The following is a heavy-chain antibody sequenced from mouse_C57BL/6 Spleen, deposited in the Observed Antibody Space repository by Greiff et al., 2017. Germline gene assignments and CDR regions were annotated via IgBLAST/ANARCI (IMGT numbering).Heavy chain of an antibody. CDR3: ARGGYYFDY. Sequence: VQLQQSGPELVKPGASVKISCKASGYAFSSSWMNWVKQRPGKGLEWIGRIYPGDGDTNYNGKLKGKATLTADKSSSTAYRQLSSLTSEDSAVYFCARGGYYFDYWGQGTTLTVSS. V-gene: IGHV1-82*01. CDR1: GYAFSSSW. J-gene: IGHJ2*01. CDR2: IYPGDGDT.